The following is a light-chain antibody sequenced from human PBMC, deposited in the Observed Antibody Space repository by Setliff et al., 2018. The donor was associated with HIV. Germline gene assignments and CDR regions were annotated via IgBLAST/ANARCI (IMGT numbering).Light chain of an antibody. Sequence: TLSLSPGERATLSCRASQSVGSYLAWYQQKPGQAPRLLIFGASNRATGTPARFSGSGSGTDFTLTISSLEPEDFAVYYCQQRSNWPPVTFGGGTKVDIK. CDR2: GAS. CDR1: QSVGSY. J-gene: IGKJ4*01. V-gene: IGKV3-11*01. CDR3: QQRSNWPPVT.